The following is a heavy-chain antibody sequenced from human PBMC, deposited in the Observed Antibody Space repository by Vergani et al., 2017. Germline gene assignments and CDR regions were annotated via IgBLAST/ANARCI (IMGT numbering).Heavy chain of an antibody. CDR1: GGSVSSGSYY. CDR3: AREITYYYDSSGANWFDP. Sequence: QVQLQESGPGLVKPSETLSLTCTVSGGSVSSGSYYWSWIRQPPGKGLEWIGYIYYSGSTNYNPSLKSRVTISVDTSKNQFSLKLSSVTAADTAVYYCAREITYYYDSSGANWFDPWGQGTLVTVSS. CDR2: IYYSGST. D-gene: IGHD3-22*01. V-gene: IGHV4-61*01. J-gene: IGHJ5*02.